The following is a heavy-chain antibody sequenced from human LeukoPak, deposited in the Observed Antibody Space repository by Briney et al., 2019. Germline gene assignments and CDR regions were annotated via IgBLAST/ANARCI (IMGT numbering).Heavy chain of an antibody. D-gene: IGHD5-24*01. CDR3: VSDRSDGGYAESNGYPTFDL. J-gene: IGHJ2*01. CDR2: FDPEYVET. Sequence: ASVKVSCKVSGYALSESSIHWVRQTPGEGFEWMGGFDPEYVETTYAQKFRGRVTMTEDTSTDTAYKELINLRSDDTAVYYCVSDRSDGGYAESNGYPTFDLWGRGTLVTVSS. V-gene: IGHV1-24*01. CDR1: GYALSESS.